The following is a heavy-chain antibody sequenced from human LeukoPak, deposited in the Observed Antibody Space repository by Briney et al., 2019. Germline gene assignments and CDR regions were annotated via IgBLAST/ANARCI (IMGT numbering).Heavy chain of an antibody. CDR2: MNPNSGNT. J-gene: IGHJ4*02. CDR1: GYTFTSYD. D-gene: IGHD3-22*01. Sequence: GASVKVSCKASGYTFTSYDINWVRQATGQGLEWMGWMNPNSGNTGYAQKFQGRVTMTRNTSISTAYMELSSLRSEDTAVYYCARAITMIVVALGYWGQGTLVTVSS. V-gene: IGHV1-8*01. CDR3: ARAITMIVVALGY.